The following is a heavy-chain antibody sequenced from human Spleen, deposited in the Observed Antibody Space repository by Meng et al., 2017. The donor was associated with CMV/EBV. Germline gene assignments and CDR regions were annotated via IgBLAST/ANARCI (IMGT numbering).Heavy chain of an antibody. Sequence: CKASGYTFTRYAVNWVRQAPGQGLEWMGWLNTNTGNPTYAQGFTGRFVFSLDTSVSTAYLQISSLKAEDTAVYYCARDFCSGGSCSDYWGQGTLVTVSS. CDR3: ARDFCSGGSCSDY. D-gene: IGHD2-15*01. J-gene: IGHJ4*02. CDR2: LNTNTGNP. CDR1: GYTFTRYA. V-gene: IGHV7-4-1*02.